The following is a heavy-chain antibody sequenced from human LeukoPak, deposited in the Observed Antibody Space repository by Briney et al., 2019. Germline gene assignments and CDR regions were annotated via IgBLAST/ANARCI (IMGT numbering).Heavy chain of an antibody. D-gene: IGHD3-10*01. CDR1: GFTFSNYA. Sequence: PGGSLRLSCAASGFTFSNYAMSWVRQAPGKGLEWVISGSGSNTYYADSVKGRFTISRDNSKNTLYLQMNSLRAEDTAVYYCAKVRTYYYGSGSYFLANYFDYWGQGTLVTVPS. CDR2: SGSGSNT. V-gene: IGHV3-23*01. J-gene: IGHJ4*02. CDR3: AKVRTYYYGSGSYFLANYFDY.